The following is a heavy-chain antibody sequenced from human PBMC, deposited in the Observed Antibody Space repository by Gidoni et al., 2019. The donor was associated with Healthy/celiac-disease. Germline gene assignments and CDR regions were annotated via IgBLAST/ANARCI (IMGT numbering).Heavy chain of an antibody. J-gene: IGHJ4*02. CDR3: ARDLWGGSSAE. CDR2: IYHSGST. D-gene: IGHD2-2*01. CDR1: GYSISSGYY. Sequence: QVQLQESGPGLVKPSETLSLTCAVSGYSISSGYYWGWIRQPPGKGLEWIGSIYHSGSTYYNPSLKSRVTISVDTSKNQFSLKLSSVTAADTAVYYCARDLWGGSSAEWGQGTLVTVSS. V-gene: IGHV4-38-2*02.